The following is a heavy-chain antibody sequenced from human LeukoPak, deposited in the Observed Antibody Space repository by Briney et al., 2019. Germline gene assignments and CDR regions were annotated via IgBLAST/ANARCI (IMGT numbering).Heavy chain of an antibody. Sequence: SETLSLTCTVSGGSISSGSYYWSWIRQPAGKGLEWIGRIYTSGSTNYNPSLKSRVTISVDTSKNQFSLKLSSVTAADTAVYYCAISTGSSDFVYWGQGTLVTVSS. D-gene: IGHD1-26*01. CDR3: AISTGSSDFVY. J-gene: IGHJ4*02. CDR1: GGSISSGSYY. V-gene: IGHV4-61*02. CDR2: IYTSGST.